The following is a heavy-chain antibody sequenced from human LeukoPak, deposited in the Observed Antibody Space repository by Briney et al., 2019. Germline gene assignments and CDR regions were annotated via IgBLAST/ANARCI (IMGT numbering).Heavy chain of an antibody. Sequence: GGSLRLSCAASGFTFSSYAMSWVRQAPGKGLEWVSTISGSGGSTYYAASVKGRFTISRDNSKNTLYLQMNSLRAEVTAVYYCAKMVKAVHFDYWGQGTLVTVSS. CDR1: GFTFSSYA. D-gene: IGHD5-18*01. CDR3: AKMVKAVHFDY. V-gene: IGHV3-23*01. CDR2: ISGSGGST. J-gene: IGHJ4*02.